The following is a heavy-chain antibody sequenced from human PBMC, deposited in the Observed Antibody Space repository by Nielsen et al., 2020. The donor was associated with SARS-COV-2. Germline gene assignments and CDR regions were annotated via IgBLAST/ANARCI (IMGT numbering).Heavy chain of an antibody. CDR1: GGSISSGGYS. V-gene: IGHV4-30-2*01. CDR2: IYHSGRT. Sequence: SETLSLTCAVSGGSISSGGYSWSWIRQPPGKGLEWIGYIYHSGRTYYNPSLKSRVTISVDRSKNQFSLKLSSVTAADTAVYYCARGGRITFGGADDAFDIWVQGTMVTVSS. D-gene: IGHD3-16*01. CDR3: ARGGRITFGGADDAFDI. J-gene: IGHJ3*02.